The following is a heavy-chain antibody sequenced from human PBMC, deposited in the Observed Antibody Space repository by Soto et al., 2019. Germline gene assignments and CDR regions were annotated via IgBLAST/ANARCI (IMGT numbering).Heavy chain of an antibody. V-gene: IGHV4-61*01. J-gene: IGHJ6*02. D-gene: IGHD3-10*01. CDR2: IYYSGST. CDR1: GGSVSSGSYY. CDR3: CRSGVMIFSGAYYYYGMDV. Sequence: SETLSLTCTVSGGSVSSGSYYWSWIRQPPGKGLEWIGYIYYSGSTNYNPSLKSRVTISVDTSKNQFSLKLSSVTAADTAVYYCCRSGVMIFSGAYYYYGMDVWGQGTTVTVSS.